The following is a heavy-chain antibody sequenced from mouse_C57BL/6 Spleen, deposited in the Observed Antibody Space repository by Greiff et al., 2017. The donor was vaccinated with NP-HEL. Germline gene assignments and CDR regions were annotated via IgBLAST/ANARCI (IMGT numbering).Heavy chain of an antibody. V-gene: IGHV5-16*01. D-gene: IGHD1-1*01. CDR2: INYDGSST. Sequence: DVKLVESEGGLVQPGSSMKLSCTASGFTFSDYYMAWVRQVPEKGLEWVANINYDGSSTYYLDSLKSRFIISRDNAKNILYLQMSSLKSEDTATYYCAREGAHYYGSSYEGDAMDYWGQGTSVTVSS. CDR3: AREGAHYYGSSYEGDAMDY. CDR1: GFTFSDYY. J-gene: IGHJ4*01.